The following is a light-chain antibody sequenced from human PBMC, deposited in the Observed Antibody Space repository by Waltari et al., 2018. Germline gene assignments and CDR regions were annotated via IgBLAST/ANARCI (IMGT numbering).Light chain of an antibody. CDR1: SWHSSHV. CDR3: QTGGHGTWV. Sequence: HPVLTQSPSASASLGASFKLTCTMSSWHSSHVIALLQQRPEKGPRYLMKVNSDGSHSKGDEIPDRFSGSSSGAERYLTISNRQSEDEADYFCQTGGHGTWVFGGGTTLTVL. J-gene: IGLJ3*02. CDR2: VNSDGSH. V-gene: IGLV4-69*01.